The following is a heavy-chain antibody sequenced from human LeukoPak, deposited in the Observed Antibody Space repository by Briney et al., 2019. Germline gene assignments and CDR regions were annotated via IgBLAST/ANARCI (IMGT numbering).Heavy chain of an antibody. CDR1: GFTFCSYD. J-gene: IGHJ6*02. Sequence: GGSLRLSCAASGFTFCSYDMHWVRQATGKGLEWVSAIGTAGDTYYPGSVKGRFTISRENAKNSLYLQMNSLRAGDTAVYYCARGFRPAEGMDVWGQGTTVTVSS. CDR2: IGTAGDT. CDR3: ARGFRPAEGMDV. V-gene: IGHV3-13*04.